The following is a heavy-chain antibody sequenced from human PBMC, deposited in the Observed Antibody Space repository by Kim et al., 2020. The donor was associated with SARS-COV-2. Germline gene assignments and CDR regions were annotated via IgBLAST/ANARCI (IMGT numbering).Heavy chain of an antibody. V-gene: IGHV5-51*01. J-gene: IGHJ4*02. Sequence: RYSPSFQGQVTISADKSISTAYLQWSSLKASDTAMYYCARLDSSSGEDYWGQGTLVTVSS. CDR3: ARLDSSSGEDY. D-gene: IGHD6-6*01.